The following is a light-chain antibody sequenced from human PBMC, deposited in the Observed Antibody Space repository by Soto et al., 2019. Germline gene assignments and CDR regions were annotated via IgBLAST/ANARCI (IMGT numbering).Light chain of an antibody. CDR3: QQCNDSPLT. V-gene: IGKV3-20*01. CDR2: GAS. Sequence: EIVLTQSPGTLSLSPGERATLSFSASQSISSTSLAWYQQKPGQPPRLLIYGASSRATGIPDRFSGSGSGADFTLTISRLEPEDFAVYYCQQCNDSPLTFGGGTKVDI. J-gene: IGKJ4*01. CDR1: QSISSTS.